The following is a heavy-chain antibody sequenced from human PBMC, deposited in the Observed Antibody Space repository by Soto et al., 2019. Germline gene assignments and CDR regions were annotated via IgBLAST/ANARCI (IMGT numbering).Heavy chain of an antibody. D-gene: IGHD2-2*01. Sequence: SVKVSCKASGGTFSSYGISWVRQAPGQGLEWMGRSIPIFGTANYAQKFQDRVTITADESTSTAYMELSSLRFEDTAVYYCARDSVPAAISDAFDIWGQGTMVTVSS. CDR2: SIPIFGTA. J-gene: IGHJ3*02. CDR1: GGTFSSYG. V-gene: IGHV1-69*13. CDR3: ARDSVPAAISDAFDI.